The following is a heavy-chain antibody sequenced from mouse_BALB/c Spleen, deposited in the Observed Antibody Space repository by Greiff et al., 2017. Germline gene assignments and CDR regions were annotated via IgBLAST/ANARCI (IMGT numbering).Heavy chain of an antibody. J-gene: IGHJ4*01. D-gene: IGHD2-14*01. CDR1: GYTFTSYW. CDR2: IAPGSGST. Sequence: DLVKPGASVKLSCKASGYTFTSYWINWIKQRPGQGLEWIGRIAPGSGSTYYNEMFKGKATLTVDTSSSTAYIQLSSLSSEDSAVYFCARSRSLYAMDYWGQGTSVTVSA. CDR3: ARSRSLYAMDY. V-gene: IGHV1S41*01.